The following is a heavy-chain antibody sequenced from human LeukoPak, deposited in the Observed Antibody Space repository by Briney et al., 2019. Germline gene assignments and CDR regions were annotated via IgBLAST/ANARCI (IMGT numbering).Heavy chain of an antibody. V-gene: IGHV3-49*04. D-gene: IGHD3-3*01. Sequence: PGGSLRLSCTASGFSFGDYVMSWVRQAPGKGLEWVGFIRSKAYRGTTEYAASVKGSFTISRDDSKRIAYLQMNSLKTEDTAMYYCTKPSSFGLVSQIDSWGQGTLVTVSS. CDR2: IRSKAYRGTT. J-gene: IGHJ4*02. CDR1: GFSFGDYV. CDR3: TKPSSFGLVSQIDS.